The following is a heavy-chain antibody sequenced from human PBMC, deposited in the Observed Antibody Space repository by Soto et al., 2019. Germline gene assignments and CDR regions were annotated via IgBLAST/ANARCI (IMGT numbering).Heavy chain of an antibody. CDR2: ISGSGGTT. J-gene: IGHJ4*02. V-gene: IGHV3-23*01. Sequence: EVQLLESGGGLVQPGGSLRLSCAASGFTFSNYAIAWLRQAPGKGLEWVSGISGSGGTTYYADSVKGRFTISRDTSKDTLHLQMNSLRAEDTAVYSCAKTPRQWLVYFDYWGQGALVTVSS. D-gene: IGHD6-19*01. CDR3: AKTPRQWLVYFDY. CDR1: GFTFSNYA.